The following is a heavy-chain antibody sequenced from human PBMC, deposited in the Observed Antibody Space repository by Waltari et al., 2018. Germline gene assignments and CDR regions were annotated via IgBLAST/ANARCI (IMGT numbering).Heavy chain of an antibody. CDR3: AHSSAPPGIAAAGPLDV. V-gene: IGHV2-5*01. Sequence: QITLKESGPTLVKPTQTLTLTCTFSGFSLSASGVGVGWIRQPPGKALEWLALIYWNDDKRYSPSLKSRLTITKDTSKNQVVLTMTNMDPVDTATYYCAHSSAPPGIAAAGPLDVWGQGTTVTVSS. J-gene: IGHJ6*02. D-gene: IGHD6-13*01. CDR1: GFSLSASGVG. CDR2: IYWNDDK.